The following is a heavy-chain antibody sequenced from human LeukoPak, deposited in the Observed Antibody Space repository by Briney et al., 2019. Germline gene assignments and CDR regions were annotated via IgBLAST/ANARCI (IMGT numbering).Heavy chain of an antibody. Sequence: PGGSLRLPCAASGFTFSSYWMHWVRQAPGKGLVWVSRINSDGSSTIYADSVKGRFTISRDNAKNTLYLQMNSLRAEDTAVYYCARDRTTYDYVWGSYHFDAFDIWGQGTMVTVSS. CDR1: GFTFSSYW. J-gene: IGHJ3*02. CDR2: INSDGSST. CDR3: ARDRTTYDYVWGSYHFDAFDI. D-gene: IGHD3-16*02. V-gene: IGHV3-74*01.